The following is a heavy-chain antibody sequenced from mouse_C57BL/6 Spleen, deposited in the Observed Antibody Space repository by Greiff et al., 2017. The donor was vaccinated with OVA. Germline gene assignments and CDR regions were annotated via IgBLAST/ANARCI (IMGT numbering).Heavy chain of an antibody. V-gene: IGHV3-1*01. CDR3: AREGYGSGAGTMDY. CDR1: GYSITSGYD. CDR2: ISYSGST. D-gene: IGHD1-1*01. J-gene: IGHJ4*01. Sequence: VQLQQSGPGMVKPSQSLSLTCTVTGYSITSGYDWHWIRHFPGNKLEWMGYISYSGSTNYNPSLKSRISITHDTSKNHFFLKLNSVTTEDTATYYCAREGYGSGAGTMDYWGQGTSVTVSS.